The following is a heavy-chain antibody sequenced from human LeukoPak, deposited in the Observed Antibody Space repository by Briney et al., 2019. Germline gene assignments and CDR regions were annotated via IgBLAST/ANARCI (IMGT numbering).Heavy chain of an antibody. D-gene: IGHD5-12*01. CDR2: ISASGGST. CDR1: GFTFSSYA. CDR3: AKNDGYDGNLDTFDI. Sequence: GGSLRLSCAASGFTFSSYAMSWVRQAPGKGLEWISVISASGGSTYHADSVKGRFTISRVNSKNTLYLQMNSLRAEDTAVYYCAKNDGYDGNLDTFDIWGQGTLVTVSS. V-gene: IGHV3-23*01. J-gene: IGHJ3*02.